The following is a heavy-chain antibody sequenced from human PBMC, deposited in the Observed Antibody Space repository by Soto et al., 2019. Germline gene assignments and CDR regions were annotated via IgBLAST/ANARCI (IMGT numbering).Heavy chain of an antibody. CDR3: ARMSYFYDKWYFDL. CDR1: GASINNNDYY. D-gene: IGHD3-22*01. J-gene: IGHJ2*01. V-gene: IGHV4-30-4*01. CDR2: VYYSGST. Sequence: QLQESGPGLVMPSQTLSLTCTVSGASINNNDYYWSWIRQTPGKGLGWIGYVYYSGSTDYIPYLKCRLSMSIDKSQNHFTLKLNSVTAADTATYYCARMSYFYDKWYFDLWGRGTLVTVSS.